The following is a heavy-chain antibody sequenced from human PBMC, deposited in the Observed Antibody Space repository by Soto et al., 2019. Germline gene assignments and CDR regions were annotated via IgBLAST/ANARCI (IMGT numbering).Heavy chain of an antibody. J-gene: IGHJ4*02. CDR1: GXTVRSYS. Sequence: GSLRLACTASGXTVRSYSMHWVRQAPGKGLEWVAVISYSGSNTYYADSVKGRFSISRDISNNTLYLQMNSLISEDTAVYYCARAPGGSTETFDSWGQGTLGTVSS. CDR2: ISYSGSNT. D-gene: IGHD3-10*01. V-gene: IGHV3-30-3*01. CDR3: ARAPGGSTETFDS.